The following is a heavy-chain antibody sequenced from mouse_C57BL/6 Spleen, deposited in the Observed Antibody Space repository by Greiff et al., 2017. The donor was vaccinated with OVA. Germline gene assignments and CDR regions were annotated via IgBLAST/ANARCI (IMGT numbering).Heavy chain of an antibody. V-gene: IGHV5-6*01. D-gene: IGHD2-1*01. Sequence: EVKVVESGGDLVKPGGSLKLSCAASGFTFSSYGMSWVRQTPDKRLEWVATISSGGSYTYYPDSVKGRFTISRDNAKNTLYLQMSSLKSEDTAMYYCASYYGNYYFDYWGQGTTLTVSS. CDR3: ASYYGNYYFDY. CDR1: GFTFSSYG. J-gene: IGHJ2*01. CDR2: ISSGGSYT.